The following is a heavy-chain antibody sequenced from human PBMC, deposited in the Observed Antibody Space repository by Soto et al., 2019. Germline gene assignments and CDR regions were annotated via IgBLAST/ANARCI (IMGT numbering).Heavy chain of an antibody. D-gene: IGHD3-10*01. CDR3: AKDGTARFGDPPYWYYYMDV. Sequence: GGSLRLSCAASGFTFSSYGMHWVRQAPGKGLEWVAVISYDGSNKYYADSVKGRFTISRDNSKNTLYLQMNSLRAEDTAVYYCAKDGTARFGDPPYWYYYMDVWGKGTTVTVSS. CDR2: ISYDGSNK. CDR1: GFTFSSYG. V-gene: IGHV3-30*18. J-gene: IGHJ6*03.